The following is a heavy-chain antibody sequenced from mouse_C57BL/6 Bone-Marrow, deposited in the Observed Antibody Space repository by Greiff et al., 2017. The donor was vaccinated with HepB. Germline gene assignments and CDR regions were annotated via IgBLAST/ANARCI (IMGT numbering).Heavy chain of an antibody. CDR2: IDPENGDT. V-gene: IGHV14-4*01. CDR1: GFNIKDDY. Sequence: EVQLQQSGAELVRPGASVKLSCTASGFNIKDDYMHWVKQRPEQGLEWIGWIDPENGDTEYASKFQGKATITADTSSNTAYLQLSSLTSEDTAVYYCTCYYGYDEAYWGQGTTLTVSS. CDR3: TCYYGYDEAY. D-gene: IGHD2-2*01. J-gene: IGHJ2*01.